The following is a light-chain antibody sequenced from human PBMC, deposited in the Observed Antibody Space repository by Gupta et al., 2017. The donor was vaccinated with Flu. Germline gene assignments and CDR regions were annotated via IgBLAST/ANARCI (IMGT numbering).Light chain of an antibody. CDR3: AAWDDSLSGRWV. V-gene: IGLV1-47*01. Sequence: GQRVTISCSGSSSNIGSNPVYWYQQLPGTAPKLLIYRNNQRPSGVPDRFSGSKSGTSASLAISGLRSEDETDYHCAAWDDSLSGRWVFGGGTKLTVL. CDR2: RNN. J-gene: IGLJ3*02. CDR1: SSNIGSNP.